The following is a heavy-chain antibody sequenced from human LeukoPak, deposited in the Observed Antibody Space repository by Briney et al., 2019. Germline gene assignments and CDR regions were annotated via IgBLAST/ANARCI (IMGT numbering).Heavy chain of an antibody. J-gene: IGHJ4*02. V-gene: IGHV3-30*02. CDR1: GFIFSSYG. Sequence: GGSLRLSCAASGFIFSSYGMHWVRQAPGKGLEWVAVVRHDGTNEDYADSVKGRFTVSRDNSKNTLYLQINSLKPEDTAVYYCANLDDYWGQGTLVTVSS. CDR2: VRHDGTNE. CDR3: ANLDDY. D-gene: IGHD1-1*01.